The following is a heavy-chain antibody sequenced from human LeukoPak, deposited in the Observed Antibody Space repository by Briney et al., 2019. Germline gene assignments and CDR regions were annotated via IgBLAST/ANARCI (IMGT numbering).Heavy chain of an antibody. CDR2: ISSSSSYI. J-gene: IGHJ4*02. CDR1: GFTFSSYS. V-gene: IGHV3-21*01. D-gene: IGHD3-22*01. CDR3: ARDLKYYDSSGFDY. Sequence: GGSLRLSRAASGFTFSSYSMNWVRQAPGKGLEWVSCISSSSSYIYYTDSVKGRFTISRDNAKNSLTLQMNSLRAEDTAVYYCARDLKYYDSSGFDYWGQGTLVTVSS.